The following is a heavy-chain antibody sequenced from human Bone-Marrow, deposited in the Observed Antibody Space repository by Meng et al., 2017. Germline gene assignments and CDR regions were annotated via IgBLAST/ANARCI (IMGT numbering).Heavy chain of an antibody. CDR3: ARGDGYNRYFDY. D-gene: IGHD5-24*01. J-gene: IGHJ4*02. CDR1: GCSISSHNYP. Sequence: QLQLQESGSGLVKPSQTLSLTCAVSGCSISSHNYPWSWIRQPPGKGLESIGYIYHSGTAYYNPSLESRVTISVDRSKNQFSLKLSSVTAADTAVYYCARGDGYNRYFDYWGQGTLVTVSS. CDR2: IYHSGTA. V-gene: IGHV4-30-2*01.